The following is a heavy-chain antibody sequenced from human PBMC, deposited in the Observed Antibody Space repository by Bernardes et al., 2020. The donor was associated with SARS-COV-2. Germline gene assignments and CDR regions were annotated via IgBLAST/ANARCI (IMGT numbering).Heavy chain of an antibody. V-gene: IGHV4-4*02. J-gene: IGHJ6*02. CDR3: ARVATQLWTSWGMDV. D-gene: IGHD5-18*01. CDR2: IYHSGST. CDR1: GGSISSSNW. Sequence: SETLSLTCAVSGGSISSSNWWSWVRQPPGKGLEWIGEIYHSGSTNYNPSLKSRVTISVDKSKNQFSLKLSSVTAADTAVYYCARVATQLWTSWGMDVWGQGTTVTVSS.